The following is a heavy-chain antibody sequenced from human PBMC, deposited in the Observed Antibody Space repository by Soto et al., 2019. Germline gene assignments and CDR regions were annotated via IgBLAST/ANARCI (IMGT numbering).Heavy chain of an antibody. V-gene: IGHV4-59*08. CDR1: GGSISSYY. Sequence: ASETLSLTCTVSGGSISSYYWSWIRQPPGKGLEWIGYIYYSGSTNCNPSLKSRVTMSVDTSKNQFSLKLSSVTAADAAVYYCAGSYHASGLSAFDIWGQGTMVTVSS. J-gene: IGHJ3*02. CDR3: AGSYHASGLSAFDI. CDR2: IYYSGST. D-gene: IGHD3-10*01.